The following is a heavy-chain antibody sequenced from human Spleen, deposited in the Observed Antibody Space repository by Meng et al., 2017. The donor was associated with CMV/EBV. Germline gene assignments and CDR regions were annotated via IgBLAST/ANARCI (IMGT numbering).Heavy chain of an antibody. CDR1: GGSISNYY. D-gene: IGHD2-15*01. CDR2: IYSSGSA. Sequence: SETLSLTCTVSGGSISNYYWSWIRQPPGKGLESIAYIYSSGSANYNPSLESRVTMTVDTSKNQFSLKLSSVTAADTAVYYCARGYCSGGSCVDYWGQGTLVTVSS. V-gene: IGHV4-59*12. J-gene: IGHJ4*02. CDR3: ARGYCSGGSCVDY.